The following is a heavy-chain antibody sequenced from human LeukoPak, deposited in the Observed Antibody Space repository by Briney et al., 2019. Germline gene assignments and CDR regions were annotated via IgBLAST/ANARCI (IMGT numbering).Heavy chain of an antibody. Sequence: KPGGSLRLSCAASAFTFSTYSMNWVRRAPGKGLEWVSSISTSSSHMYYADSVKGRFTVSRDNAKNSLYLQMNSLRAEDTAVYYCARDDGYNLIDYWRQGTLVTVSS. D-gene: IGHD5-24*01. CDR3: ARDDGYNLIDY. J-gene: IGHJ4*02. V-gene: IGHV3-21*01. CDR1: AFTFSTYS. CDR2: ISTSSSHM.